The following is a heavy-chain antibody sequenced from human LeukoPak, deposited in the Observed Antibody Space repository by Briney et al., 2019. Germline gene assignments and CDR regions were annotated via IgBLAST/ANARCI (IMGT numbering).Heavy chain of an antibody. V-gene: IGHV4-34*12. Sequence: RSETLSLTCAVYGGSFSGYYWSWIRQPPGKGLEWIGTIFYSGSTYYNPSLKSRVTISVDTSKNQFSLKLSSVTAADTAVYYCAAQILLCHYYWGQGALVTVSS. D-gene: IGHD2/OR15-2a*01. CDR3: AAQILLCHYY. CDR2: IFYSGST. J-gene: IGHJ4*02. CDR1: GGSFSGYY.